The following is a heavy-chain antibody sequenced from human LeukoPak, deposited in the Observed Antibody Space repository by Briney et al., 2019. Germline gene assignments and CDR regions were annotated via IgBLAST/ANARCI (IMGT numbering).Heavy chain of an antibody. CDR1: GGSFSGYY. J-gene: IGHJ6*03. CDR3: ARPYGHYYYYYMDV. V-gene: IGHV4-34*01. Sequence: PSETLSLTCAVYGGSFSGYYWSWIRQPPGKGLEWIGEINHSGSTNYNPSLKSRVTISVDTSKNQFSLKLSSVTAADTAVYYCARPYGHYYYYYMDVWGKGTTVTVSS. D-gene: IGHD3-10*01. CDR2: INHSGST.